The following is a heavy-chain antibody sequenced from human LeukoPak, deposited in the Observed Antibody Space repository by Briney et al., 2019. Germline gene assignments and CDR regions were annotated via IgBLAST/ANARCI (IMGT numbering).Heavy chain of an antibody. D-gene: IGHD3-3*01. V-gene: IGHV4-59*01. J-gene: IGHJ6*03. CDR2: IYQSGNN. CDR3: ARGLRVRTFGELSWYIDV. Sequence: SETLSLTCTISGGSISSNYWGWVRQPPGKGLEYIGYIYQSGNNNYNPSLKGRVTFSEETSKNQFSLKLNSVTAADTAVYYCARGLRVRTFGELSWYIDVWGKGTTVIVSS. CDR1: GGSISSNY.